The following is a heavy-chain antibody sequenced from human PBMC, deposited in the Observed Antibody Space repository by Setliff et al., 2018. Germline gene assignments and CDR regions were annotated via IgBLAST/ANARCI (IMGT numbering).Heavy chain of an antibody. CDR3: AKSSGSSSSTNLEY. J-gene: IGHJ4*02. D-gene: IGHD6-6*01. CDR2: ITDDGGTT. V-gene: IGHV3-23*01. Sequence: GGSLRLSCATSGFTFSDYYMSWIRQTPGKGLEWVSAITDDGGTTHYAGSVKGRFTIARDNSNSTLYLHMNSLRVEDTALYYCAKSSGSSSSTNLEYLGPGTLVTVSS. CDR1: GFTFSDYY.